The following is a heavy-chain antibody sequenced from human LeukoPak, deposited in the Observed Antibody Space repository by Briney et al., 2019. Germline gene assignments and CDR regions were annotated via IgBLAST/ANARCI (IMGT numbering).Heavy chain of an antibody. V-gene: IGHV3-30-3*01. J-gene: IGHJ6*02. CDR3: ARDYCSSTSCYGLDV. Sequence: PGRSLRLSCAASGFTFSSYAMHWVRQAPGKGLEWVAVISYDGSNKYYADSVKGRFTISRDNSKNTLYLQMNSLRAEDTAVYYCARDYCSSTSCYGLDVWGQGTTVTVSS. D-gene: IGHD2-2*01. CDR2: ISYDGSNK. CDR1: GFTFSSYA.